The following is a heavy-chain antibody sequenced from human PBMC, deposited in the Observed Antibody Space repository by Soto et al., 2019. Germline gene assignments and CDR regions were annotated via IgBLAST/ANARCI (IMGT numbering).Heavy chain of an antibody. V-gene: IGHV3-64D*06. CDR2: LSSNGIGT. CDR1: GFTVSSFG. J-gene: IGHJ6*02. D-gene: IGHD6-13*01. CDR3: VKDMGQAAVGIRYPYGLDV. Sequence: GSLRLSCSGSGFTVSSFGMHWVRQAPGKGLEHVSTLSSNGIGTYYADSVKGRFTFSRDTSKNTLYLQMSSLRTEDTAVYYCVKDMGQAAVGIRYPYGLDVWGLGTTVTVSS.